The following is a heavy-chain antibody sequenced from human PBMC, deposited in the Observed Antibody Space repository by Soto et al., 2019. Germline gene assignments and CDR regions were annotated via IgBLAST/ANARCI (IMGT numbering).Heavy chain of an antibody. Sequence: QVQLQQWGAGLLKPSETLSLTCAVYGGSFSGYYWSWIRQPPGKGLEWIGEINHSGSTNYNPSLMRRVTISVDTSKNQFSLKLSSVTAADTAVYYCARGWRGIVATVRGFDPWGQGTLVTVSS. CDR3: ARGWRGIVATVRGFDP. CDR1: GGSFSGYY. D-gene: IGHD5-12*01. V-gene: IGHV4-34*01. J-gene: IGHJ5*02. CDR2: INHSGST.